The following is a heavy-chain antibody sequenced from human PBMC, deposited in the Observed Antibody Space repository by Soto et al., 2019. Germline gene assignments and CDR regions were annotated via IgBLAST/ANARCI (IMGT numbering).Heavy chain of an antibody. Sequence: SATLSLTCTVTGGSISSFAYYWSWTRQPPGKGLEWIGYIYYSGSTYYNPSLKSRVTISVDTSKNQFSLKLSSVTAADTAVYYCARGTTIFGVVPPPCLDPWGQGTLVTVSS. D-gene: IGHD3-3*01. V-gene: IGHV4-31*03. CDR1: GGSISSFAYY. CDR2: IYYSGST. J-gene: IGHJ5*02. CDR3: ARGTTIFGVVPPPCLDP.